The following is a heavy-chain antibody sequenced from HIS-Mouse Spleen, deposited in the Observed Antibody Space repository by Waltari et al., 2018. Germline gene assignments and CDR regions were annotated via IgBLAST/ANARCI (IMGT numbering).Heavy chain of an antibody. CDR1: GGSISSSSYY. CDR3: AREIPYSSSWYDWYFDL. D-gene: IGHD6-13*01. V-gene: IGHV4-39*07. Sequence: QLQLQESGPGLVKPSETLSLTCTVSGGSISSSSYYWGWIRQPPGKGLEWIGGIDYSGSTYYNPSLTSRVTISVDTSKNQFSLKLSSVTAADTAVYYCAREIPYSSSWYDWYFDLWGRGTLVTVSS. CDR2: IDYSGST. J-gene: IGHJ2*01.